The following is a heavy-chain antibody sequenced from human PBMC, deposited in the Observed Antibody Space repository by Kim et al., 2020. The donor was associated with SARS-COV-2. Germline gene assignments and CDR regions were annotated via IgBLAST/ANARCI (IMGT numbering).Heavy chain of an antibody. CDR2: INHSGST. CDR3: ARRPAGVDW. CDR1: GGSFSGHY. Sequence: SETLSLTCAVYGGSFSGHYWNWIRQPPGMGLEWIGEINHSGSTNYNPSLKSRVTLSVDTSKNQFSLKLSSVTAADTAVYYCARRPAGVDWLGQGTPGTVS. V-gene: IGHV4-34*01. J-gene: IGHJ4*02.